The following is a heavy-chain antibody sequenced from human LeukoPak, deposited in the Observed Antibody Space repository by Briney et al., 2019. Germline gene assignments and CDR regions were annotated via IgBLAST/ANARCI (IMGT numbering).Heavy chain of an antibody. CDR2: INSDASIT. CDR1: GFTFRDYA. Sequence: GGSLRLSCAASGFTFRDYAMSWVRQAPGEGLVWVSTINSDASITRYADSVKGRFTISRDSAKNTLDLQMDSLRAEDTAVYYCVRDITGTTEFDYWGQGTLVTVSS. J-gene: IGHJ4*02. V-gene: IGHV3-74*01. CDR3: VRDITGTTEFDY. D-gene: IGHD1-20*01.